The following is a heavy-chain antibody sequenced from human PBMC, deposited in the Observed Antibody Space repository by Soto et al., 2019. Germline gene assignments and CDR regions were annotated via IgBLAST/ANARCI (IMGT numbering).Heavy chain of an antibody. V-gene: IGHV1-58*01. CDR1: GFTXSSSA. CDR2: IVVGSGNT. D-gene: IGHD6-19*01. CDR3: AADPGIAVAYY. Sequence: SXKVSLKAAGFTXSSSAGKLVRRARGQRLEWIGWIVVGSGNTNYAQKFQERVTITRDMSTSTAYMELSSLRSEDTAVYYCAADPGIAVAYYWGQGTLVTVPS. J-gene: IGHJ4*02.